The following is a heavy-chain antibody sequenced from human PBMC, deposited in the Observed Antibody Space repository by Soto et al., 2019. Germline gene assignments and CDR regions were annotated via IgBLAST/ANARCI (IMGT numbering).Heavy chain of an antibody. Sequence: PGGSLRLSCAASGFAFSSSEMNWVRQAPGKGLEWISYITSSGGTTYYADSVKGRFTISRDNAKNSLYLQMNSLRAEDTAVYYCAKGNSPVDVFWGQGSLVTVS. V-gene: IGHV3-48*03. CDR1: GFAFSSSE. D-gene: IGHD2-21*01. CDR2: ITSSGGTT. CDR3: AKGNSPVDVF. J-gene: IGHJ4*02.